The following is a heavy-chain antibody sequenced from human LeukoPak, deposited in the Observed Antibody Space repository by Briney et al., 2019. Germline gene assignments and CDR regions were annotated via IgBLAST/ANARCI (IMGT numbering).Heavy chain of an antibody. CDR3: AKDMTYRWELDLINGMDV. J-gene: IGHJ6*02. Sequence: PGGSLRLSCAASGFTFDDYTMHWVRQAPGKGLEWVSLISWDGGSTYYADSVKGRFTISRDNSKNSLYLQMNSLRTEDTALYYCAKDMTYRWELDLINGMDVWGQGTTVTVSS. CDR1: GFTFDDYT. V-gene: IGHV3-43*01. D-gene: IGHD1-26*01. CDR2: ISWDGGST.